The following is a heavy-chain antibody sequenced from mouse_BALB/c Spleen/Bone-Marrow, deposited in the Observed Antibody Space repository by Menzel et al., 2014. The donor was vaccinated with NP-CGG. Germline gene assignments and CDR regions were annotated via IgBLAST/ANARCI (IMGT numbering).Heavy chain of an antibody. CDR3: AKDGGVRRDARAY. CDR1: GFSLTNYG. V-gene: IGHV2-3*01. Sequence: VLLVESGPGLVAPSPSLSITCTVSGFSLTNYGVNWVRQPPGRGLEWLGVLWVYGSPNYHSALISRLSLRKDNSQSQVPLKPNSLQTDDTATYSIAKDGGVRRDARAYWVRVSSFTAPS. CDR2: LWVYGSP. J-gene: IGHJ4*01. D-gene: IGHD2-14*01.